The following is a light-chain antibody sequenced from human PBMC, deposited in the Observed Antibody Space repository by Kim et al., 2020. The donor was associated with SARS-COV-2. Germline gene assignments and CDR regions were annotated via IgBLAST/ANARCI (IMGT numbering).Light chain of an antibody. CDR2: GAS. V-gene: IGKV3-15*01. J-gene: IGKJ4*01. Sequence: SPGERATLSCRASQSVSSNLAWYQQKPGQAPRLLIYGASTRATGIPGRFSCSGSGTEFTLTISSLQSEDFAVYYCQQYDNWPPLTFGGGTKVEIK. CDR1: QSVSSN. CDR3: QQYDNWPPLT.